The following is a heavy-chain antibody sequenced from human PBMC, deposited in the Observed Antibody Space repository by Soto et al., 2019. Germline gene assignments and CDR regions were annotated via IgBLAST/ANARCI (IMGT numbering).Heavy chain of an antibody. CDR1: GGSISSYY. CDR3: ARHSLIYGDYGYFDY. Sequence: PSETLSLTCTVSGGSISSYYWSWIRQPPGKGLEWIGYIYYSGSTNYNPSLKSRVTISVDTSKNQFSLKLSSVTAADTAVYYCARHSLIYGDYGYFDYWGQGTLVTVSS. D-gene: IGHD4-17*01. V-gene: IGHV4-59*08. J-gene: IGHJ4*02. CDR2: IYYSGST.